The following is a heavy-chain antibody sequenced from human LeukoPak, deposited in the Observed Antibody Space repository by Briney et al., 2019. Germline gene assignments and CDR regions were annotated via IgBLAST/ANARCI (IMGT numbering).Heavy chain of an antibody. CDR2: MNSDGSTT. Sequence: GGSLRLSCAASGFTFDDYAMHWVRQAPGKGLVWVSRMNSDGSTTSYADSVKGRFTISRDNAKNTVYLQMNSLRAEDTAVYYCAKSSSSYYDTSGYLDYWGQGTLVTVSS. J-gene: IGHJ4*02. CDR3: AKSSSSYYDTSGYLDY. CDR1: GFTFDDYA. D-gene: IGHD3-22*01. V-gene: IGHV3-74*01.